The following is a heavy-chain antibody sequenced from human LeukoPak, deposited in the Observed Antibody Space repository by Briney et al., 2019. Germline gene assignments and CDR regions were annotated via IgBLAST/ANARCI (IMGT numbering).Heavy chain of an antibody. CDR3: ACEVGSTVDY. CDR1: GFTFSRYS. J-gene: IGHJ4*02. D-gene: IGHD1-26*01. CDR2: ISTSSSYI. Sequence: GGSLRLSCAASGFTFSRYSMNWVRQAPGKGLEWVSFISTSSSYIHYADSVKGRFTISRDNAKNSLYLQMNSLRAEDTAVYYCACEVGSTVDYWGQGTLVTVSS. V-gene: IGHV3-21*01.